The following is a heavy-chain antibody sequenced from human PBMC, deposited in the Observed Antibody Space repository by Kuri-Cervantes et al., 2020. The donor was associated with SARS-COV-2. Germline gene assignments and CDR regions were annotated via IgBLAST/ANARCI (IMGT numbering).Heavy chain of an antibody. CDR1: GYTLTELS. D-gene: IGHD4-23*01. V-gene: IGHV1-24*01. J-gene: IGHJ4*02. CDR2: FDPEDGET. CDR3: ARDVGYGGSSELDITYFDS. Sequence: ASVKVSCKVSGYTLTELSMHWVRQAPGKGLEWMGGFDPEDGETIYAQRFEGRVTITADQSTRTVYMEMTSLTLEDTAVYFCARDVGYGGSSELDITYFDSWGQGTLVTVSS.